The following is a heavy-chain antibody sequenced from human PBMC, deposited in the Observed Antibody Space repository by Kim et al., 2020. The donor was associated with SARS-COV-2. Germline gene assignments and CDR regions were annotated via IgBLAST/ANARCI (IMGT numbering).Heavy chain of an antibody. D-gene: IGHD4-17*01. V-gene: IGHV4-34*01. Sequence: SETLSLTCAVYGGSFSGYYWSWIRQPPGKGLEWIGEINHSGSTNYNPSLKSRVTISVDTSKNQFSLKLSSVTAADTAVYYCARGTVTTTHGGTSLYYYYYGMDVWGQGTTVTVSS. J-gene: IGHJ6*02. CDR3: ARGTVTTTHGGTSLYYYYYGMDV. CDR1: GGSFSGYY. CDR2: INHSGST.